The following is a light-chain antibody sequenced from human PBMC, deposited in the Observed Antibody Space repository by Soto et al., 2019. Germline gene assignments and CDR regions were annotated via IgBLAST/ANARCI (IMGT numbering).Light chain of an antibody. J-gene: IGKJ1*01. CDR1: LNVRSS. Sequence: DTRMNQCPSSMSGSXGDRVTISCRARLNVRSSLNWYQQKPGTAPKVLIYHASNLQSGVPSRFSGSGSGTECTLTISSQQPDDFATYYCQQYNSYSFGQGTKVDIK. CDR2: HAS. V-gene: IGKV1-5*01. CDR3: QQYNSYS.